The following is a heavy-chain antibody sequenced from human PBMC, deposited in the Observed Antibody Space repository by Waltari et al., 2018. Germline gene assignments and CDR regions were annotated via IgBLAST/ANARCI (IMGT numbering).Heavy chain of an antibody. CDR3: ARGRRGSGSYYNELLGY. V-gene: IGHV1-8*01. CDR2: MNPNSGNT. J-gene: IGHJ4*02. CDR1: GYTFTSYD. Sequence: QVQLVQSGAEVKKPGASVKVSCKASGYTFTSYDINWVRQATGQGLEWMGWMNPNSGNTGYAQKFQGRVTMTRNTSISTAYMELSSLRSEDTAVYYCARGRRGSGSYYNELLGYWGQGTLVTVSS. D-gene: IGHD3-10*01.